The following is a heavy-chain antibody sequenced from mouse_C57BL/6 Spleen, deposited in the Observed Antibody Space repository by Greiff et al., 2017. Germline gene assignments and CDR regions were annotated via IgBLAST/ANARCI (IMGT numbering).Heavy chain of an antibody. CDR2: IYPGSGNT. CDR1: GYSFTSYY. Sequence: QVQLQLSGPELVKPGASVKISCKASGYSFTSYYIHWVKQRPGQGLEWIGWIYPGSGNTKYNEKFKGKATLTADTSSSTAYMQLSSLTSEDSAVYYCARSAFAYWGQGTLVTVSA. V-gene: IGHV1-66*01. CDR3: ARSAFAY. J-gene: IGHJ3*01.